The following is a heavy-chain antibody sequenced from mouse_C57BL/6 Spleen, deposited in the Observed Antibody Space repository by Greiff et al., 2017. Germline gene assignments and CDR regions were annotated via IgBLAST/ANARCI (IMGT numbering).Heavy chain of an antibody. CDR2: IDPSDSYT. Sequence: QVQLQQPGAELVKPGASVKLSCKASGYTFTSYWMQWVKQRPGQGLEWIGEIDPSDSYTNYNQKFKGKATLTVDTSTSTAYMQLSSLTSEDAAVYCGAKRDDYGFYYFDYWGQGTTLTVSS. CDR3: AKRDDYGFYYFDY. D-gene: IGHD1-1*01. CDR1: GYTFTSYW. J-gene: IGHJ2*01. V-gene: IGHV1-50*01.